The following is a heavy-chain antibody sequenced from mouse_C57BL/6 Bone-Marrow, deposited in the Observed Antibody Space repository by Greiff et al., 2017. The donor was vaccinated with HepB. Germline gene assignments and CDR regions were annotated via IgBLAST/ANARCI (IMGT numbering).Heavy chain of an antibody. J-gene: IGHJ3*01. CDR1: GFNIHDYH. V-gene: IGHV14-2*01. CDR3: ARLLRWVY. D-gene: IGHD1-1*01. CDR2: IDAKDGET. Sequence: VQLQQSGAEPVKPGASVKLSCTASGFNIHDYHMHWVKPRTEQGLEWIGRIDAKDGETKFAPKFQGKATITAGTSSNPAYLQLRSLTSEDTAVYYCARLLRWVYWGQGTLVTVSA.